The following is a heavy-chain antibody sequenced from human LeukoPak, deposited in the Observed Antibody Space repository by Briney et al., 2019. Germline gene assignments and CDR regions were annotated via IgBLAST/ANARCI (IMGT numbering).Heavy chain of an antibody. D-gene: IGHD2-2*01. Sequence: PGGSLRLSCAASGFAFSIYAMHWVRQAPGKGLEWVAVLSYDGNNRYYADSVKGRFTISRDNSKNTLYLQMISLGTEDTAVYYCTRGPSVAPAVPSLHWGRGTLVIVSS. CDR3: TRGPSVAPAVPSLH. CDR2: LSYDGNNR. CDR1: GFAFSIYA. V-gene: IGHV3-30-3*01. J-gene: IGHJ1*01.